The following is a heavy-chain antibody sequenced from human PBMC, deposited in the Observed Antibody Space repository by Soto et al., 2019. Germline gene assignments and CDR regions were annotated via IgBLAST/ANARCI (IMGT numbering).Heavy chain of an antibody. CDR3: FRENQICYHGMDV. V-gene: IGHV3-73*01. Sequence: GGSLRLSCARSGVAFSGSTIHCVRQASGKRLEWVGRIRSKGNSYATACAAPVKDRFIISRDDSKTPAYLQMNSLQIDDTAGYDCFRENQICYHGMDVCGQDTTVTGSS. CDR2: IRSKGNSYAT. J-gene: IGHJ6*02. CDR1: GVAFSGST.